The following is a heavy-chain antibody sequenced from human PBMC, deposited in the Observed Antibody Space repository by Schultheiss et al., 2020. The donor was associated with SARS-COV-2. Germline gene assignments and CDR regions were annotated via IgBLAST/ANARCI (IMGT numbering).Heavy chain of an antibody. V-gene: IGHV3-23*01. J-gene: IGHJ4*02. CDR3: ASNADYDFWSGYGY. CDR1: GFTFSSYA. D-gene: IGHD3-3*01. CDR2: ISGSGGST. Sequence: GGSLRLSCAASGFTFSSYAMIWVRQAPGKGLEWVSAISGSGGSTYYADSVKGRFTISRDNSKNTLYLQMNSLRAEDTAVYYCASNADYDFWSGYGYWGQGTLVTVSS.